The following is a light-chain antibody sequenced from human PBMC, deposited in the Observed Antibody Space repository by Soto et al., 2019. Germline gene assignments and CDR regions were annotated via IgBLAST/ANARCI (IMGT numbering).Light chain of an antibody. CDR1: QGISNY. CDR3: QKYNSAPSI. CDR2: AAS. Sequence: DIQMTQSPSSLSASVGDRVTITCRASQGISNYLAWYQQKPGKVPKLLIYAASTLQSGVPSRFNGSGSGTDSNLTISALRPEGVATYYCQKYNSAPSIFGPGTNVDIK. V-gene: IGKV1-27*01. J-gene: IGKJ3*01.